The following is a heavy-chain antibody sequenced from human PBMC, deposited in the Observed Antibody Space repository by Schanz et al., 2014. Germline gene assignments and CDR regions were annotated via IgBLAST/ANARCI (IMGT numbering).Heavy chain of an antibody. CDR2: INSDGSST. Sequence: EVQLVESGGGFVQPGGSLRLSCAASGFTFNSYWMHWVRQAPGKGLVWVSRINSDGSSTNYADSVKGRFTISRDNAKNTLYLQMNSLRAEDTAVYYCARRITGTHHNPYYHGMDVWGQGTTVTVSS. CDR1: GFTFNSYW. V-gene: IGHV3-74*01. J-gene: IGHJ6*02. D-gene: IGHD1-20*01. CDR3: ARRITGTHHNPYYHGMDV.